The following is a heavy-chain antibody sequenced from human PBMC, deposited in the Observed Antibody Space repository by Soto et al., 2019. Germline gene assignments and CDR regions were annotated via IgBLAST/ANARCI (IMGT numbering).Heavy chain of an antibody. CDR2: MNPNSGNT. J-gene: IGHJ6*02. CDR1: GYTFTSYD. D-gene: IGHD1-1*01. V-gene: IGHV1-8*01. CDR3: ARERPGTTSMDV. Sequence: QVQLVQSGAEVKKPGASVKVSCKASGYTFTSYDINWVRQATGQGLEWMGWMNPNSGNTGYAQKFQGRVTMTRNTSIRTHYMELSSLRYEETAVYYCARERPGTTSMDVWGQGTTVTVSS.